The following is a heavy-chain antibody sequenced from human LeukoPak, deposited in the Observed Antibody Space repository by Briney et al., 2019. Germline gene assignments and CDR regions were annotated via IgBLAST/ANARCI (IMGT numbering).Heavy chain of an antibody. D-gene: IGHD1-26*01. V-gene: IGHV5-51*02. CDR1: GCTLSSYI. J-gene: IGHJ3*02. CDR3: ARGGELAIRDAFDI. CDR2: IYPGDSDT. Sequence: GESLQSPANSFGCTLSSYIRASFGHLQGKGLDWSGIIYPGDSDTRYSPSFQGQVTISADKSISTAYLQWSSLKASDTAMYYCARGGELAIRDAFDIWGQGTMVTVSS.